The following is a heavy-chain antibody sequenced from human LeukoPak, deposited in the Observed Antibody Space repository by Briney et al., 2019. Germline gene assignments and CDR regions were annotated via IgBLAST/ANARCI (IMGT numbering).Heavy chain of an antibody. CDR2: IESDESIR. J-gene: IGHJ4*02. V-gene: IGHV3-30*02. Sequence: GGSLRLSCAASGLTFRRYGMHWVRQTPGKGLEWVAFIESDESIRQYADLVKGRFTISRDNAKNSLYLQMNSLRAEDTALYYCAKVADIAVAAHFDYWGQGTLVTVSS. CDR1: GLTFRRYG. CDR3: AKVADIAVAAHFDY. D-gene: IGHD6-19*01.